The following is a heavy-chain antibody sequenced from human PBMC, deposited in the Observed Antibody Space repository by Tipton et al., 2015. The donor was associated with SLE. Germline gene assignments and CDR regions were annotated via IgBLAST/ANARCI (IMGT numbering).Heavy chain of an antibody. V-gene: IGHV3-74*01. J-gene: IGHJ4*02. Sequence: SLRLSCAASGFTFSNYWMHWVRQGPGKGLVWVSRIRSDGSSTSYADSVKGRFTISRDNAKSLLYLQMNSLRVEDTALYYCVRQAGTHWGQGTLVTVSS. CDR2: IRSDGSST. CDR1: GFTFSNYW. CDR3: VRQAGTH.